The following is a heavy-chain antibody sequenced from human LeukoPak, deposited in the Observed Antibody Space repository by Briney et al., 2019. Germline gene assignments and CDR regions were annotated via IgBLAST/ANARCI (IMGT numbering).Heavy chain of an antibody. Sequence: GGSLRLSCAASGFTFSDSYMTWVRQAPGKGVEWVAYISGSGHDINYSDSVKGRFTISRDNAKNSLYLQMNSLRAEDTALYYCAKDRGYYYYYMDVWGKGTTVTISS. CDR3: AKDRGYYYYYMDV. V-gene: IGHV3-11*01. J-gene: IGHJ6*03. CDR1: GFTFSDSY. CDR2: ISGSGHDI.